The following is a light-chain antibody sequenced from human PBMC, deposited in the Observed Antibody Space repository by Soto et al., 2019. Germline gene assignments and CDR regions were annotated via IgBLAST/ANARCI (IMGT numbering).Light chain of an antibody. Sequence: QPSLTQPASMSGSPVQPITITYTGTSRDIGNYNYVSWYQDHRGKGLIVMVDEVSIRPSAVSGVFSGSKAGMTASLTLSGLQPEDWAEYFGASDRTANAPVVFGTVTKGAV. V-gene: IGLV2-14*01. CDR2: EVS. CDR3: ASDRTANAPVV. CDR1: SRDIGNYNY. J-gene: IGLJ1*01.